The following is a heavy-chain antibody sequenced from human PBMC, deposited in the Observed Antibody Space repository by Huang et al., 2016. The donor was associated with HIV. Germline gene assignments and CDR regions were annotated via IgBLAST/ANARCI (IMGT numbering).Heavy chain of an antibody. J-gene: IGHJ3*02. CDR2: LYNSGST. CDR1: GGSISSGGYY. Sequence: QVQLQESGPGLVKPSQTLSLTCTVSGGSISSGGYYWSWIRQPPGKGLAWIGYLYNSGSTCYTPSFKSRVTISVDTSKIQFSLKLSAVTAADTAVYYCAARRPVVIWFGEHAFDIWGQGTMVTVSS. CDR3: AARRPVVIWFGEHAFDI. D-gene: IGHD3-10*01. V-gene: IGHV4-30-4*08.